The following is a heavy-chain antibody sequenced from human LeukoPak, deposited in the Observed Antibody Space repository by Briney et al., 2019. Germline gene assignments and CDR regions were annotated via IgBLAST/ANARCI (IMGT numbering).Heavy chain of an antibody. D-gene: IGHD5-18*01. CDR2: ISGSGGST. CDR1: GFTFSSYA. V-gene: IGHV3-23*01. CDR3: AKDRFGYSYGSPLDY. Sequence: PGGSLRLSCAASGFTFSSYAMSWVRQAPGKGLERVSAISGSGGSTYYADSVKGRFTISRDNSKNTLYLQMNSLRAEDTAVYYCAKDRFGYSYGSPLDYWGQGTLVTVSS. J-gene: IGHJ4*02.